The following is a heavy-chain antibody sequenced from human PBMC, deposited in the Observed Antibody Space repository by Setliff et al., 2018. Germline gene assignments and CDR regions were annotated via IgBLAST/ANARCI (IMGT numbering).Heavy chain of an antibody. J-gene: IGHJ4*02. CDR1: GFTFGAHF. CDR3: ARVGYCDGPTCYPFDY. CDR2: IKNKVNTFST. Sequence: PGGSLRLSCAASGFTFGAHFMDWVRQPPGKVLEWVGRIKNKVNTFSTQYAAAVNGRFSISRDDSKSSLYLQMNSLKSDDTAVYYCARVGYCDGPTCYPFDYWGPGTLVTVSS. V-gene: IGHV3-72*01. D-gene: IGHD2-2*01.